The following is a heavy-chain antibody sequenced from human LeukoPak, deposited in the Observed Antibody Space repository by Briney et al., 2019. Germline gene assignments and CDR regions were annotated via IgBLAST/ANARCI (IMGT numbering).Heavy chain of an antibody. Sequence: GGSLRLSCAASGFTFSSYWMSWVRQAPGKGLEWVANIKQDGSEKYYVDSVKGRFTISRDNAKNSLYLQMNSLRAEGTAVYYCARDENYDFWSGYYPDYWGQGTLVTVSS. CDR3: ARDENYDFWSGYYPDY. D-gene: IGHD3-3*01. CDR2: IKQDGSEK. V-gene: IGHV3-7*01. J-gene: IGHJ4*02. CDR1: GFTFSSYW.